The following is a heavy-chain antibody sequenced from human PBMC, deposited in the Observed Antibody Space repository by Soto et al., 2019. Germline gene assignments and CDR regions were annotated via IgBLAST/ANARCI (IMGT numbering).Heavy chain of an antibody. Sequence: QLQLQESGPGLVKPSETLSLTCTVSGGSISGSSYYWGWIRQPPGKGLEWIGAIYYSGSTFYTPSLKSRFTMSVDTSKNQISLKLISVTAADTAVYYCARHSSSWSRANWFDPWGQGTLVTVSS. D-gene: IGHD6-13*01. V-gene: IGHV4-39*01. J-gene: IGHJ5*02. CDR2: IYYSGST. CDR3: ARHSSSWSRANWFDP. CDR1: GGSISGSSYY.